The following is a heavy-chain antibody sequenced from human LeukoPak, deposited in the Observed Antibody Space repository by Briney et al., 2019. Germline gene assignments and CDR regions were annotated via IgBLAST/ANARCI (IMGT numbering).Heavy chain of an antibody. J-gene: IGHJ4*02. CDR2: ISYDGSNK. CDR1: GFTFSSYA. D-gene: IGHD2-21*02. V-gene: IGHV3-30-3*01. Sequence: GGSLRLSCAASGFTFSSYAMHWVRQAPGKGLEWVAVISYDGSNKYYADSVKGRFTIPRDNSKNTLYLQMNSLRAEDTAVYYCARDQVEVPVVVVTAITYYFDYWGQGTLVTVSS. CDR3: ARDQVEVPVVVVTAITYYFDY.